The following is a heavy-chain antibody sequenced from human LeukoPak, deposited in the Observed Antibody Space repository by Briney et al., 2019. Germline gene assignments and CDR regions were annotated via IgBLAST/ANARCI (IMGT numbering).Heavy chain of an antibody. CDR1: GFTFSSYW. Sequence: PGGSLRLSCAASGFTFSSYWMHWVRQAPGKGLVWVSRINSDGSSTSYADSVKGRFTISRDNAKNTLYLQMSSLRDEDTAMYYCARAAYSSSPDYWGQGTLVTGSS. CDR3: ARAAYSSSPDY. J-gene: IGHJ4*02. CDR2: INSDGSST. D-gene: IGHD6-13*01. V-gene: IGHV3-74*01.